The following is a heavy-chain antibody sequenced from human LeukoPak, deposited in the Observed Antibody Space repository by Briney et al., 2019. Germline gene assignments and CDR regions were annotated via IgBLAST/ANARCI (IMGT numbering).Heavy chain of an antibody. CDR2: IYYSGST. J-gene: IGHJ4*02. Sequence: SETLSFTCTVSGGSISSSSYYWGWIRQPPGKGLEWIGSIYYSGSTYYNPSLKSRVTISVDTSKNQFSLKLSSVTAADTAVYYCARVTYYYGSGSYYNSYFDYWGQGTLVTVSS. CDR1: GGSISSSSYY. CDR3: ARVTYYYGSGSYYNSYFDY. D-gene: IGHD3-10*01. V-gene: IGHV4-39*07.